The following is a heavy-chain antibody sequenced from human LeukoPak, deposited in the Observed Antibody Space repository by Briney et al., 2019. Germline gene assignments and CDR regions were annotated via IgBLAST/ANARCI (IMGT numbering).Heavy chain of an antibody. V-gene: IGHV3-11*01. CDR2: IGSGGSSI. CDR1: GFTFSDYY. D-gene: IGHD5-18*01. Sequence: KPGGSLRLSCAASGFTFSDYYMSWIRQAPGKGLEWVSYIGSGGSSIYYADSVKGRFTIPRDNAKNSLYLQMNSLRVEDTAVYYCARDGYNYGWFDYWGQGTLVTVSS. CDR3: ARDGYNYGWFDY. J-gene: IGHJ4*02.